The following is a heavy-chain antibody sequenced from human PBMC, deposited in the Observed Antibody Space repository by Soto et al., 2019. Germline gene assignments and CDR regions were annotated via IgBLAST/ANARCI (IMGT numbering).Heavy chain of an antibody. CDR3: VRDGVSGTPSWFDP. Sequence: ASVKVSCKASGYTFNRYGISWVRQAPGQGLEWMGWISGYNGNTNYAQKLQGRVTMTTDTSTSTAYMELRSLRSEDTAVYYCVRDGVSGTPSWFDPWGQGNLVTVSS. CDR1: GYTFNRYG. J-gene: IGHJ5*02. D-gene: IGHD3-16*01. V-gene: IGHV1-18*01. CDR2: ISGYNGNT.